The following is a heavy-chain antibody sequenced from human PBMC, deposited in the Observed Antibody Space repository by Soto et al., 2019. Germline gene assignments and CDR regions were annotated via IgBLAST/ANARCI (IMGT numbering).Heavy chain of an antibody. CDR1: GGTFSSYA. Sequence: QVQLVQSGAEVKKPGSSVKVSCKASGGTFSSYAISWVRQAPGQGLEWMGGIIPIFGTANYAQKFQGRVTITADKSTSTAYMELSSLRSEDTAVYYCASPDITFGGGIVTHYYYCGMDVWGQVTTVTVSS. CDR2: IIPIFGTA. D-gene: IGHD3-16*02. CDR3: ASPDITFGGGIVTHYYYCGMDV. J-gene: IGHJ6*02. V-gene: IGHV1-69*06.